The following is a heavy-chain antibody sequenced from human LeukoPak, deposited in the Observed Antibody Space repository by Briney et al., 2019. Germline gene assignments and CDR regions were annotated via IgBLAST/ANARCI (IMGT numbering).Heavy chain of an antibody. Sequence: PPGGSLRLSCVASGFTFSNYDMHWVRQAPGEGLEWVASMRNDGSQIYHADSVKGRFTISRDNSKNTLYLQMNGLRVEDTAIYYCARETPRRGETRDGYRWGQGTLVTVSS. V-gene: IGHV3-30*02. J-gene: IGHJ4*02. CDR1: GFTFSNYD. CDR2: MRNDGSQI. CDR3: ARETPRRGETRDGYR. D-gene: IGHD5-24*01.